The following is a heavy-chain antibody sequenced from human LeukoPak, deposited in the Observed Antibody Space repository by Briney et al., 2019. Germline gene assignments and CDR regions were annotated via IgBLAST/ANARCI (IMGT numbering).Heavy chain of an antibody. D-gene: IGHD5-18*01. CDR3: VRRRGSAYGVLDY. V-gene: IGHV3-11*01. Sequence: GGSLRLSCAASGFTFSDYYMSWIRQAPGKGLEWVSYISGSGTTYYADSVKGRFTISGDNAKNSLDLQMNSLTVEDTAVYYCVRRRGSAYGVLDYWGQGALVTVSS. CDR2: ISGSGTT. J-gene: IGHJ4*02. CDR1: GFTFSDYY.